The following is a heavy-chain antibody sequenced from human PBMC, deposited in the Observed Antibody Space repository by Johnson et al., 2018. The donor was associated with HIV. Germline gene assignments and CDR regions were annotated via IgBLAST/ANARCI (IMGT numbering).Heavy chain of an antibody. J-gene: IGHJ3*02. CDR1: GFSFSRYV. V-gene: IGHV3-30-3*01. CDR3: ARDKANWGPSRDVGAFDI. CDR2: ISYDGSNK. Sequence: QVQLVESGGGVVQPGRSLRLSCAASGFSFSRYVMHWVRQAPGKGLEWVAVISYDGSNKYYADSVKGRFTISRDNSKNTLYLQMNSLRAEDTAVYYCARDKANWGPSRDVGAFDIWGQGTRVTVSA. D-gene: IGHD7-27*01.